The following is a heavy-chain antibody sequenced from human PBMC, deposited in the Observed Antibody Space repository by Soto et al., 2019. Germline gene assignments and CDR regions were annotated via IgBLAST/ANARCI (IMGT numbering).Heavy chain of an antibody. CDR3: ARGTGSGSYYNLLDY. V-gene: IGHV3-33*01. Sequence: QVQLVESGGGVVQPGRSLRLSCAASGFTFSSYGMHWVRQAPGKGLEWVAVIWYDGSNKYYADSVKGRFTISRDNPKNTLYLQMNSLRAEDTAVYYCARGTGSGSYYNLLDYWGQGTLVTVSS. D-gene: IGHD3-10*01. CDR1: GFTFSSYG. CDR2: IWYDGSNK. J-gene: IGHJ4*02.